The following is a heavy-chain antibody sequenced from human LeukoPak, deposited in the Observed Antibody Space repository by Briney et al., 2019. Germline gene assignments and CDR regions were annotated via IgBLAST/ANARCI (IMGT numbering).Heavy chain of an antibody. D-gene: IGHD2-15*01. CDR1: GGSFSGYY. V-gene: IGHV4-34*01. J-gene: IGHJ5*02. Sequence: SETLSLTCDVYGGSFSGYYWTWIRQSPGKGLEWIGEINYIGSINYNPSLRSRVTISVDTSKNQFSLKLSSVTAADTAIYYCARAVIVVAAATQRNWFDPWGQGTLVTVSS. CDR2: INYIGSI. CDR3: ARAVIVVAAATQRNWFDP.